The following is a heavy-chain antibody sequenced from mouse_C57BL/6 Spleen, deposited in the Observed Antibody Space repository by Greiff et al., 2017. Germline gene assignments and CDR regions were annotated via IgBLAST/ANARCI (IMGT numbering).Heavy chain of an antibody. Sequence: QVQLQQSGAELVRPGASVKLSCKASGYTFTSYGISWVKQRTGQGLEWIGEIDPNSGNTYYTEKFKGKDTLTADKSSSTAYMELRSLTSEDSAVYFCAGFYYDDERGYAMDYWGQGTSVTVSA. V-gene: IGHV1-81*01. CDR3: AGFYYDDERGYAMDY. CDR1: GYTFTSYG. CDR2: IDPNSGNT. D-gene: IGHD2-4*01. J-gene: IGHJ4*01.